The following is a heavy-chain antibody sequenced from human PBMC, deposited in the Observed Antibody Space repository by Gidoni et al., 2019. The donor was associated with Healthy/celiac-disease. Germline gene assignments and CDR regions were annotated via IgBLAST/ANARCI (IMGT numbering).Heavy chain of an antibody. Sequence: EVQLVQSGAEVKKPGESLRISCKGSGYSFTSYWISWVRQMPGKGLEWMGRIDPSDSYTNYSPSFQGHVTISADKSISTAYLQWSSLKASDTAMYYCARQGLAVAAYDAFDIWGQGTMVTVSS. CDR3: ARQGLAVAAYDAFDI. CDR1: GYSFTSYW. CDR2: IDPSDSYT. V-gene: IGHV5-10-1*03. D-gene: IGHD6-19*01. J-gene: IGHJ3*02.